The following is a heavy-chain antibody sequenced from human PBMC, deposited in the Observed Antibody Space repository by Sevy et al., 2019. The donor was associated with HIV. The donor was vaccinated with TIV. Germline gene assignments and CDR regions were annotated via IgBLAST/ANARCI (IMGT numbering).Heavy chain of an antibody. Sequence: SETLSLTCAVSGGSINSGIYSWNWIRQPPGKGLEWIGYIYHTGNTYYNPSLKSRVTISVDTSKNQFSLEMNSVTAADTAIYYCSRDGGTLTTPGAFDIWGQGTMVTVSS. V-gene: IGHV4-30-2*01. CDR2: IYHTGNT. CDR1: GGSINSGIYS. J-gene: IGHJ3*02. D-gene: IGHD4-17*01. CDR3: SRDGGTLTTPGAFDI.